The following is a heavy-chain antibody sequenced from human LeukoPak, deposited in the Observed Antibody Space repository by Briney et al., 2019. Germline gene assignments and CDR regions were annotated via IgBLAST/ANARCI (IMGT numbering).Heavy chain of an antibody. CDR2: ISAYNGNT. J-gene: IGHJ5*02. D-gene: IGHD3-22*01. CDR1: GYSFTNYG. Sequence: ASVKVSCKASGYSFTNYGISWVRQAPGQGLEWMGWISAYNGNTNYAQKLQGRVTMTTDTSTSTAYMELRSLRSDDTAVYYCARDSYYYDSSGYYTTWGQGTLVTVSS. V-gene: IGHV1-18*01. CDR3: ARDSYYYDSSGYYTT.